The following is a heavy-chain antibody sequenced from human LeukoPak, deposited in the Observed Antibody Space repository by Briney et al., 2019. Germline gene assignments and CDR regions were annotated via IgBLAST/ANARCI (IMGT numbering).Heavy chain of an antibody. D-gene: IGHD3-9*01. CDR3: ARGADSGYSSDN. J-gene: IGHJ4*02. CDR2: INSDGRST. Sequence: GGSLRLSCAASGFTFSNCWMHWVRQAPGKGLVWVSRINSDGRSTNYADSVKGRFTISRDNAKNTLYLQMNSLRAEDTAVYYCARGADSGYSSDNWGQGTLVSVSS. CDR1: GFTFSNCW. V-gene: IGHV3-74*01.